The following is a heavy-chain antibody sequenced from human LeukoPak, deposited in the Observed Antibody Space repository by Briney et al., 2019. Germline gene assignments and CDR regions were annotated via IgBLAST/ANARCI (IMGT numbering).Heavy chain of an antibody. J-gene: IGHJ4*02. CDR2: LYSGGNT. V-gene: IGHV3-66*01. CDR3: ARGGTATTQPFEY. CDR1: GFTVSSNY. Sequence: GGSLRLSCAASGFTVSSNYMSWVRQAPGKGLEWVSVLYSGGNTYYADSVKGRFSISKDDSKNTLYLQMNSLRADDTAVYYCARGGTATTQPFEYWGQGALVTVSS. D-gene: IGHD4-17*01.